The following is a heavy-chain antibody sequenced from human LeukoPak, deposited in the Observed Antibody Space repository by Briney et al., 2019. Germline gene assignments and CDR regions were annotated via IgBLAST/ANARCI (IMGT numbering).Heavy chain of an antibody. Sequence: GGSLRLSCAASGFTVSSNYMSWVRQAPGKGLEWVSVIYSGGSTYYADSVKGRFTISRDNSKNTLYLQMNSLRAEDTAVYYCARGGSRFLEWLFGIDYWGQGTLVTVSS. CDR2: IYSGGST. V-gene: IGHV3-66*01. CDR1: GFTVSSNY. J-gene: IGHJ4*02. D-gene: IGHD3-3*01. CDR3: ARGGSRFLEWLFGIDY.